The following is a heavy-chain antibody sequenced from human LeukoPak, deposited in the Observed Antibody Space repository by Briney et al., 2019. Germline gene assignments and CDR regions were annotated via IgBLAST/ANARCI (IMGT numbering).Heavy chain of an antibody. CDR2: INHIGST. CDR3: ARTRIAVAGALGY. Sequence: SETLPPTCAVYGGSFSGYYWSWIRQPPGKGLEWIGEINHIGSTNYNPSLKSRVTISVDTSKNQFSLKLSSVTAADTAVYYCARTRIAVAGALGYWGQGTLVTVSS. J-gene: IGHJ4*02. CDR1: GGSFSGYY. D-gene: IGHD6-19*01. V-gene: IGHV4-34*01.